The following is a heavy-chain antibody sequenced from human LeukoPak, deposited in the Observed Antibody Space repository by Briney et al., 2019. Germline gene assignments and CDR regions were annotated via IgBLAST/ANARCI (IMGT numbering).Heavy chain of an antibody. V-gene: IGHV1-69*01. Sequence: GSSVKDTLMSSGGTFCTYAISWVRQAPGQGLEWMGGIIPILGTANYVQKFKGRVTITADEFTGTAYMELSSLRSEDTAVFYCASNTKYDENTGHNVLDSWGRGGHVSVSS. CDR1: GGTFCTYA. CDR3: ASNTKYDENTGHNVLDS. CDR2: IIPILGTA. J-gene: IGHJ5*01. D-gene: IGHD2-8*02.